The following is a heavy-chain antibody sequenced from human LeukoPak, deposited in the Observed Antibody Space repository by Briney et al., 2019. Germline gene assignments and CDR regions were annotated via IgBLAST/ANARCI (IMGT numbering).Heavy chain of an antibody. CDR3: ARDQARPYYYGSGGSDYFYYGMDV. J-gene: IGHJ6*02. D-gene: IGHD3-10*01. CDR2: IIPILGIA. CDR1: GGTLSSYA. V-gene: IGHV1-69*10. Sequence: ASVKVSRKASGGTLSSYAISWVRHAPGQGLEWMGRIIPILGIANYTQKFQGRVTITADKSTSKAYMELSSLRSEDTAVYYCARDQARPYYYGSGGSDYFYYGMDVWGQGTTVTVS.